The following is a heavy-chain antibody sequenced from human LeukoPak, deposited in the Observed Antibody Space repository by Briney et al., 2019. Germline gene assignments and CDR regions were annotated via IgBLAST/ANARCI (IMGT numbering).Heavy chain of an antibody. V-gene: IGHV3-15*01. CDR3: TTGVMVSSYYFYGMDV. J-gene: IGHJ6*04. CDR2: IKSKTDDGTT. Sequence: PGGSQRLSCAASGFTFSNAWMSWVRQAPGRGREWVGRIKSKTDDGTTDYAAPEERRYTISRDYSKNTLYLQMNSLKTEDTAVYYCTTGVMVSSYYFYGMDVWGKGTTVTVSS. D-gene: IGHD2-21*01. CDR1: GFTFSNAW.